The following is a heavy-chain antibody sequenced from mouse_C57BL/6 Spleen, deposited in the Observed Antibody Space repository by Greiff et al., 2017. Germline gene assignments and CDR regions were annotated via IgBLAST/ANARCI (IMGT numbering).Heavy chain of an antibody. CDR3: AKGSYDGYYVLLAY. D-gene: IGHD2-3*01. CDR1: GFSLTSSG. J-gene: IGHJ3*01. V-gene: IGHV2-3*01. CDR2: IWGDGST. Sequence: VKLEESGPGLVAPSQSLSITCTVSGFSLTSSGVSWVRQPPGKGLEWLGVIWGDGSTNYHSALISRLSISKDNSKSQVFLKLNSLQTDDTATYYCAKGSYDGYYVLLAYWGQGTLVTVSA.